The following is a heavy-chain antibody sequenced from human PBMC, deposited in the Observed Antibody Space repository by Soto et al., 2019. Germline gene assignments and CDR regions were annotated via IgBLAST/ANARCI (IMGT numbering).Heavy chain of an antibody. CDR1: GFTFSSYG. Sequence: QVQLVESGGGVVQPGRSLRLSCAASGFTFSSYGMHWVRQAPGKGLEWVAVIWYDGSNKYYADSVKGRFTISRDNSKNTLYLQMNSLRAEDTAVYYCARDGGVQLERLKNWFAPCGKGTLVTVSS. J-gene: IGHJ5*02. CDR3: ARDGGVQLERLKNWFAP. V-gene: IGHV3-33*01. D-gene: IGHD1-1*01. CDR2: IWYDGSNK.